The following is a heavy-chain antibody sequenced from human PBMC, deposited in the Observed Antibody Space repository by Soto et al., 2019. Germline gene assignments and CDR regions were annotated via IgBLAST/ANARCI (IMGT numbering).Heavy chain of an antibody. Sequence: SVKVSCKASGFTFTSSAVQWVRQARGQRLELIGWIVVGSGNTNYAQKFQERVTITRDMSTSTAYMELSSLRSEDTAVYYCAAGPIVGATRGFDYWGQGTLVTVYS. CDR1: GFTFTSSA. D-gene: IGHD1-26*01. J-gene: IGHJ4*02. CDR3: AAGPIVGATRGFDY. V-gene: IGHV1-58*01. CDR2: IVVGSGNT.